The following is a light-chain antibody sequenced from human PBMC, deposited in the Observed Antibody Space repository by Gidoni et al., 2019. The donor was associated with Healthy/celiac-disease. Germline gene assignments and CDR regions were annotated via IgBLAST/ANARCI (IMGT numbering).Light chain of an antibody. Sequence: EIVLTQSPGTLSLSPGERATLSCRASQSVSSSYLAWYQQKPGQAPRLLIYGASSSGSGTDFTPTISRLEPEDFAVYYCQQYGSSPPGLTFGGGTKVEIK. CDR1: QSVSSSY. J-gene: IGKJ4*01. V-gene: IGKV3-20*01. CDR2: GAS. CDR3: QQYGSSPPGLT.